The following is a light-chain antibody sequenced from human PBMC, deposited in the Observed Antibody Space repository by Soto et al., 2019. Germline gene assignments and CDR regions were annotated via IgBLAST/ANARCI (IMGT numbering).Light chain of an antibody. CDR1: QSISRW. CDR3: QQYNSYPTWT. Sequence: DIQMTQSPSTLSASIGDRVTITCRASQSISRWLAWYQQKPGKDPKFPIYEASTLESGVPLRSSGSGSGTEFTLTISSLQPDDFATYYCQQYNSYPTWTVGQGTKVEIK. V-gene: IGKV1-5*03. CDR2: EAS. J-gene: IGKJ1*01.